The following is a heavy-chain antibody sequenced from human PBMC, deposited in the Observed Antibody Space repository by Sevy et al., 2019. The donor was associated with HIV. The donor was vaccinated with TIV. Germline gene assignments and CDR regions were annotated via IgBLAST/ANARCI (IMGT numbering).Heavy chain of an antibody. D-gene: IGHD3-22*01. J-gene: IGHJ4*02. CDR2: ISYDGSNK. V-gene: IGHV3-30-3*01. Sequence: GGSLRLSCAASGFTFSSYAMHWVRQAPGKGLVWVAVISYDGSNKYYADSVKGRFTISRDNSKNTLYLQMNSLRAEDTAVYYCAREYDSSGYYYYFDYWGQGTLVTVSS. CDR3: AREYDSSGYYYYFDY. CDR1: GFTFSSYA.